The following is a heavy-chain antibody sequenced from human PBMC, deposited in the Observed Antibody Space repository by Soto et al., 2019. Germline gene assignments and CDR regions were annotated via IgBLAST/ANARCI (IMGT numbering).Heavy chain of an antibody. D-gene: IGHD6-25*01. CDR2: IYYSVST. Sequence: PSETLSLTCTVSGGSISSYYWSWIRQPPGKGLEWIGYIYYSVSTNYNPSLKSRVTISVDTSKNQFSLKLSSVTAADTAVYYCAREASGAFDIWGQGTMVTVSS. CDR1: GGSISSYY. V-gene: IGHV4-59*01. J-gene: IGHJ3*02. CDR3: AREASGAFDI.